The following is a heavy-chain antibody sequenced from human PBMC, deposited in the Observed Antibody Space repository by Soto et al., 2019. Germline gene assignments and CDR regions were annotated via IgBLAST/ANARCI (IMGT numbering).Heavy chain of an antibody. V-gene: IGHV1-2*02. CDR2: INPDSGGT. CDR1: GYIFIGFY. J-gene: IGHJ5*02. D-gene: IGHD3-3*01. CDR3: ARDHVTIFGVVTSNWFDP. Sequence: ASVKVSCKASGYIFIGFYMHWVRQAPGQGLEWMGWINPDSGGTNYAQRFQGRVTMTRDASVNTAYMELSGLRSDDTAVYYCARDHVTIFGVVTSNWFDPWGQGTLVTVSS.